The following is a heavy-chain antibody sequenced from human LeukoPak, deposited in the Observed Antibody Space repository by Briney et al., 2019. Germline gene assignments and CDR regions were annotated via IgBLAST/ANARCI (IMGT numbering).Heavy chain of an antibody. CDR2: ITSSSSII. V-gene: IGHV3-48*01. CDR1: GFTFSSYS. J-gene: IGHJ4*02. D-gene: IGHD1-7*01. CDR3: ARVGLWHYPVDS. Sequence: RSLRLSCAASGFTFSSYSMNWVRQAPGKGLEWVSYITSSSSIIYYGDSVKGRFTVSRDNAKNSLYLQMNSLRAEDTAVYYCARVGLWHYPVDSWGQGTLVTVSS.